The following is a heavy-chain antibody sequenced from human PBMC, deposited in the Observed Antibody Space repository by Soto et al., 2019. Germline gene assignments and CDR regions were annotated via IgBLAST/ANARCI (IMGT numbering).Heavy chain of an antibody. CDR1: GFTFSSYG. Sequence: PGGSLRLSCAASGFTFSSYGMHGVRQAPGKGLEWVAVIWYDGSNKYYADSVKGRFTISRDNSKNTLYLQMNSLRAEDTAVYYCARNIDYGDYVGGAAYWGQGTLVTVSS. CDR2: IWYDGSNK. D-gene: IGHD4-17*01. J-gene: IGHJ4*02. CDR3: ARNIDYGDYVGGAAY. V-gene: IGHV3-33*01.